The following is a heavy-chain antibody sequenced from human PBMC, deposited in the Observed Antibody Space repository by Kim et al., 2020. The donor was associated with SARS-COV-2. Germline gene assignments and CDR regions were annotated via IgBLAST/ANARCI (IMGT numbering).Heavy chain of an antibody. CDR3: ARYGSGSYPRFDS. Sequence: YTPFFRSRVPISVDTSKNQFSLNLTSVTAADTALYYCARYGSGSYPRFDSWGQGTLVTVSS. V-gene: IGHV4-59*01. D-gene: IGHD3-10*01. J-gene: IGHJ4*02.